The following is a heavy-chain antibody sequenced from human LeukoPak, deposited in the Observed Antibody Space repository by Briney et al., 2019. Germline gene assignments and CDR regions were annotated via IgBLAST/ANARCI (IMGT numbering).Heavy chain of an antibody. CDR3: AICYGSGSYYPLFAY. D-gene: IGHD3-10*01. Sequence: VASVKVSCKASGYTFTSYDINWVRQATGQGLEWMGWMNPNSGNTDYAQKFQGRVTMTRNTSISTAYMELSSLRSEDTAVYYCAICYGSGSYYPLFAYWGQGTLVTVSS. CDR1: GYTFTSYD. J-gene: IGHJ4*02. V-gene: IGHV1-8*01. CDR2: MNPNSGNT.